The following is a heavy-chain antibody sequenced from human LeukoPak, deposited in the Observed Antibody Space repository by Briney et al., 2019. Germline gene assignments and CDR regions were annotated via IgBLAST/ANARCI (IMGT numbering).Heavy chain of an antibody. CDR3: AKVPFYLVGATPVLFDY. Sequence: GGSLRLSCAASGFTFSSYAMSWVRQAPGKGLEWVSAISGGGGSTYYADSVKGRFTISRDNSKDTLYLQMNSLRAEVTAVYYCAKVPFYLVGATPVLFDYWGQGTLVTVSS. CDR2: ISGGGGST. D-gene: IGHD1-26*01. J-gene: IGHJ4*02. V-gene: IGHV3-23*01. CDR1: GFTFSSYA.